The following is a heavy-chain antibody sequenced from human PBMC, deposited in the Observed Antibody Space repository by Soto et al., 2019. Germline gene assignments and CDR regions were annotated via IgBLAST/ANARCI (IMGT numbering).Heavy chain of an antibody. D-gene: IGHD5-12*01. CDR2: ISYDGSNK. Sequence: GGSLRLSCAASGFTFSSYAMHWVRQAPGKGLEWVAVISYDGSNKYYADSVKGRFTISRDNSKNTLYLQMNSLRAEDTAVYYCAREVGVAPYYGMDVWGQGTTLTVSS. CDR1: GFTFSSYA. CDR3: AREVGVAPYYGMDV. J-gene: IGHJ6*02. V-gene: IGHV3-30-3*01.